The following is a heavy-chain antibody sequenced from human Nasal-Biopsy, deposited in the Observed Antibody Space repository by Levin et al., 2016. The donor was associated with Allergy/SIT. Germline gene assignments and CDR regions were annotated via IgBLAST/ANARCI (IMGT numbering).Heavy chain of an antibody. J-gene: IGHJ1*01. CDR2: ISWNSASL. CDR1: GFLFDNFA. CDR3: AQASSGFLRGAKEH. V-gene: IGHV3-9*01. D-gene: IGHD3-22*01. Sequence: GGSLRLSCAASGFLFDNFAMHWVRQAPGKGLEWISGISWNSASLGYADSVKGRFTISRDNAKNYLYLQMDNLRADDTALYFCAQASSGFLRGAKEHWGQGTLVTVSS.